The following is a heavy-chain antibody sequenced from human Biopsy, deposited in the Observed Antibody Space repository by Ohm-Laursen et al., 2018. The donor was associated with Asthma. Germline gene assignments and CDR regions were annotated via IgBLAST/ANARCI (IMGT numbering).Heavy chain of an antibody. V-gene: IGHV4-39*01. CDR3: VRGSSSWHNGPFYYYYGLDG. J-gene: IGHJ6*02. Sequence: SDTLSLTCSLSSGSGGYMRSGNYYWGWIRQPPGKGLEWIGSIYYSGTTYYNPSLKSRVTMSADTSKNQFSLILTSVTTADTALYYWVRGSSSWHNGPFYYYYGLDGWGQGTPVTVSS. CDR2: IYYSGTT. CDR1: SGSGGYMRSGNYY. D-gene: IGHD6-13*01.